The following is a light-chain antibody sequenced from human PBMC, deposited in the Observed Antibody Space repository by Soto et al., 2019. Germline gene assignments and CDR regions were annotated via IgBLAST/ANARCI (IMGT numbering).Light chain of an antibody. CDR2: EVS. J-gene: IGLJ1*01. CDR3: CSYTDSRTHI. Sequence: QSVLTQPASVSGSPGQSITISCTGTSSDVGGYNYVSWYQQHPGKAPKLIIFEVSYRPSGISNRFSASKSGDTASLTISGLQADDEADYYCCSYTDSRTHIFGRRTKVTVL. CDR1: SSDVGGYNY. V-gene: IGLV2-14*01.